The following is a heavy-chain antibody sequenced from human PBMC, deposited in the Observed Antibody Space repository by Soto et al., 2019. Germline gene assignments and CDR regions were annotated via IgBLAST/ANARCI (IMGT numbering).Heavy chain of an antibody. J-gene: IGHJ4*02. D-gene: IGHD3-9*01. V-gene: IGHV4-39*01. Sequence: SETLSLTCSVSGDSINSDNYYLGWIRQPPGKGLEWIGSIYYRGNTYYNPSLKTRVTISLDKSKSQFSLKLNSVTAADSAVYFCARLEGLATISYYFDYWGPGTLVTVSS. CDR1: GDSINSDNYY. CDR2: IYYRGNT. CDR3: ARLEGLATISYYFDY.